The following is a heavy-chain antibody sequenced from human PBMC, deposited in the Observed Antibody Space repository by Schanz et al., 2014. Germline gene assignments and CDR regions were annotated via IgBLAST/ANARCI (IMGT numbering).Heavy chain of an antibody. J-gene: IGHJ5*02. CDR3: AKAADWPVTRFDP. CDR1: GFSFTTYA. V-gene: IGHV3-23*01. Sequence: EVQLLESGGGLVQPGGSLRLSCASSGFSFTTYAMSWVRQAPGKGLEWVSSISSGGGSTHYADSVRGRFTISSDSSKNTLYLQMSSLRADDTAVYYCAKAADWPVTRFDPWGQGTLVTVSS. D-gene: IGHD3-9*01. CDR2: ISSGGGST.